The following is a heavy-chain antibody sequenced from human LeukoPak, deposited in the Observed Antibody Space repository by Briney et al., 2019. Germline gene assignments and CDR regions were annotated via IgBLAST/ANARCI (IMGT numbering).Heavy chain of an antibody. CDR2: INPNSGGT. Sequence: GASVKASCKASGYTFTGYYMHWVRQAPGQGLEWMGRINPNSGGTNYAQKFQGRVTVTRDTSISTAYMELSRLRSDDTAVYYCARAMFPEYYYGSGSLSDVWGQGTLVTVSS. D-gene: IGHD3-10*01. J-gene: IGHJ4*02. CDR1: GYTFTGYY. CDR3: ARAMFPEYYYGSGSLSDV. V-gene: IGHV1-2*06.